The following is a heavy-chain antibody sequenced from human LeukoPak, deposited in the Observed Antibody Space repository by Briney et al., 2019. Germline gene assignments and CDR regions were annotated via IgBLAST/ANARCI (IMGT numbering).Heavy chain of an antibody. Sequence: SETLSLTCAVYGGSFSAYFWSWIRQPPGKGLEWIGEINHSGSTNCYPSLKSRVTMSVDTSKNQFSLKLSSVTAADTAVYYCIIMSWEFDYWGQGTLVTVSS. V-gene: IGHV4-34*01. D-gene: IGHD1-26*01. J-gene: IGHJ4*02. CDR3: IIMSWEFDY. CDR2: INHSGST. CDR1: GGSFSAYF.